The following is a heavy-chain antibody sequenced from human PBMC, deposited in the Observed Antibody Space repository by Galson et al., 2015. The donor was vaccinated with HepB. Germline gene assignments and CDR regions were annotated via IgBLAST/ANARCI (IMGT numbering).Heavy chain of an antibody. Sequence: SLRLSCAASGFTFSGYGMHWVRQAPGKGLEWVAHISHDNNEYYADSVKGRFTISRDNSKNTLFLQMESLRAEDTAVYYCVNGYSSSGAGHWGQGTLVTVSS. D-gene: IGHD6-19*01. J-gene: IGHJ4*02. CDR1: GFTFSGYG. V-gene: IGHV3-30*18. CDR2: ISHDNNE. CDR3: VNGYSSSGAGH.